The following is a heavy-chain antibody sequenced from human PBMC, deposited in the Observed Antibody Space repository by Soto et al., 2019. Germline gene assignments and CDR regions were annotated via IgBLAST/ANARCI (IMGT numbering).Heavy chain of an antibody. CDR2: ISSSSSYI. CDR1: GFTFSSYS. CDR3: ARGRGSSWYGY. J-gene: IGHJ4*02. V-gene: IGHV3-21*01. Sequence: EVQLVESGGGLVKPGGSLRLSCAASGFTFSSYSMNWVRQAPGKGLEWVSSISSSSSYIYYADSVKGRFTISRDNAKNSLYLQMNSLRGEDTAVYYCARGRGSSWYGYWGQGTLVTVSS. D-gene: IGHD6-13*01.